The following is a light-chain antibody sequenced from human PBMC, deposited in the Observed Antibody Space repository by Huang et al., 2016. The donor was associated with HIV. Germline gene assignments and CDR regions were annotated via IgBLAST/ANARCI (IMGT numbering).Light chain of an antibody. CDR1: QFVANAY. J-gene: IGKJ1*01. Sequence: EIVLTQSPGTLSLSPGDRATLSCRASQFVANAYVAWYQPKPGQSPRLLIDGASMRAAGIPDRFSGSGFGTDFTLTISRLEPDDFAVYFCQQCGSPTWTFGQGTKVEIK. CDR2: GAS. CDR3: QQCGSPTWT. V-gene: IGKV3-20*01.